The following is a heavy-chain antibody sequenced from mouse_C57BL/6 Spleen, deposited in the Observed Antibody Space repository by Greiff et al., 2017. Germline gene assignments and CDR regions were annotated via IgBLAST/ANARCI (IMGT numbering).Heavy chain of an antibody. V-gene: IGHV5-17*01. CDR3: ARPYYDYDEDYFDY. CDR1: GFTFSDYG. Sequence: EVQRVESGGGLVKPGGSLKLSCAASGFTFSDYGMHWVRQAPEKGLEWVAYISSGSSTIYYADTVKGRFTISRDNAKNTLFLQMTSLRSEDTAMYYCARPYYDYDEDYFDYWGQGTSLTVSS. J-gene: IGHJ2*02. CDR2: ISSGSSTI. D-gene: IGHD2-4*01.